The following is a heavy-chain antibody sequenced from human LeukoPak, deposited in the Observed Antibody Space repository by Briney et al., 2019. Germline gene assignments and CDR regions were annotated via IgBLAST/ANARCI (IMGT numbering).Heavy chain of an antibody. J-gene: IGHJ4*02. CDR1: GFTFSSYE. CDR3: ARDPDYYGSGTYFNHYFDH. D-gene: IGHD3-10*01. CDR2: ISRLSDYV. V-gene: IGHV3-21*01. Sequence: GGSLRLSCAASGFTFSSYEMNWVRQAPGKGLEWVSSISRLSDYVYYADSVKGRFTISRDNAKNSLYLQTNRLAAEDTAVYYCARDPDYYGSGTYFNHYFDHWGQGTLVTVSS.